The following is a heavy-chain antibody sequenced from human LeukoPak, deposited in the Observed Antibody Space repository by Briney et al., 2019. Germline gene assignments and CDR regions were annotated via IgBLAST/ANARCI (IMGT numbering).Heavy chain of an antibody. Sequence: GGSLRLSCAASGFTFSSYAMSWVRQAPGKGLEWVSAISPSGDTPDYADSVKGRFTISRDNAKNSLYLQMSNLRAEDTAVYFCARGGGLDVWGQGATVTVSS. CDR1: GFTFSSYA. V-gene: IGHV3-23*01. J-gene: IGHJ6*02. D-gene: IGHD3-16*01. CDR2: ISPSGDTP. CDR3: ARGGGLDV.